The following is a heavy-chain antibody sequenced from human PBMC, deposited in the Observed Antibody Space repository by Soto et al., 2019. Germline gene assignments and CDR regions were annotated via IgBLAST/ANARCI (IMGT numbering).Heavy chain of an antibody. D-gene: IGHD3-10*01. CDR2: IYWDDDK. CDR1: GFSLSTSGVG. Sequence: QITLKESGPTLVKPTQTLTLTCTFSGFSLSTSGVGVGWIRQPPGKALEWLALIYWDDDKRYSPSLKSRLTIXKXXSKNQVVLTMPNMDPVDTATYYCAHSPYPDYYAGGWGQGTLVTVSS. CDR3: AHSPYPDYYAGG. V-gene: IGHV2-5*02. J-gene: IGHJ4*02.